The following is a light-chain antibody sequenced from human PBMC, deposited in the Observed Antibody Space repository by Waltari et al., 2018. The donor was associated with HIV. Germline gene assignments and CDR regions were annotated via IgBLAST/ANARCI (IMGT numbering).Light chain of an antibody. CDR1: RRDIGTFDY. Sequence: SALTQPASVSGSPGQSITISCLGARRDIGTFDYVSWYQQHPDKAPKLILYDVTYRPSGVSGRFSGSRSGSMASLTISGLQPEDEADYFCCSYSDSGTILFGGGTRVTVL. CDR2: DVT. J-gene: IGLJ2*01. CDR3: CSYSDSGTIL. V-gene: IGLV2-14*03.